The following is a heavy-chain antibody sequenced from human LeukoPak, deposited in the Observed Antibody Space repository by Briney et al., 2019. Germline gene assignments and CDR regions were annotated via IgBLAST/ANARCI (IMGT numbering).Heavy chain of an antibody. CDR3: ARVLRGLKTAFDY. CDR2: IYYSGST. D-gene: IGHD3-16*01. Sequence: SETLSLTCAVYGVSFSGYYWSWIRQPPGKGLEWIGYIYYSGSTNYNPSLKSRVTISVDTSKNQFSLKLSSVTAADTAVYYCARVLRGLKTAFDYWGQGTLVTVSS. V-gene: IGHV4-59*01. J-gene: IGHJ4*02. CDR1: GVSFSGYY.